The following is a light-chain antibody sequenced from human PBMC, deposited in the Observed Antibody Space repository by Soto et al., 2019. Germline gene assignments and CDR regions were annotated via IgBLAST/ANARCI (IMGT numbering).Light chain of an antibody. CDR1: QSVSSSY. CDR3: QYYGTSPKP. V-gene: IGKV3-20*01. CDR2: GAS. Sequence: EIVLTQSPGTLSLSPGERATLSCRASQSVSSSYLAWYQQKPGQAPRLLILGASSRATGIPDRFSGSGSGTDCTLTISRLEPEDFAVYYCQYYGTSPKPVGQGTKVDIK. J-gene: IGKJ1*01.